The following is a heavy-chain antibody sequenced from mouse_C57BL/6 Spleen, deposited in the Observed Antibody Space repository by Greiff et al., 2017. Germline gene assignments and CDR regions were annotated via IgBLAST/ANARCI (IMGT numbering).Heavy chain of an antibody. CDR1: GYAFTNYL. CDR2: INPGSGGT. Sequence: VKLMESGAELVRPGTSVKVSCKASGYAFTNYLIEWVKQRPGQGLEWIGVINPGSGGTNYNEKFKGKATLTADKSSSTAYMQLSSLTSEDSAVYFCAYYGSSMDYWGQGTSVTVSS. CDR3: AYYGSSMDY. V-gene: IGHV1-54*01. D-gene: IGHD1-1*01. J-gene: IGHJ4*01.